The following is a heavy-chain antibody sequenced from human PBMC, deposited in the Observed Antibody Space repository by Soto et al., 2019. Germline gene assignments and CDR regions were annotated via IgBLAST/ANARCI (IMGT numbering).Heavy chain of an antibody. CDR2: IYHSGST. CDR3: ARDDHIVVVPTSLGAVDV. V-gene: IGHV4-4*02. J-gene: IGHJ6*02. CDR1: GGSISSNKW. Sequence: ETLSLTCAVYGGSISSNKWWSWVRQPPGKGLEWIGEIYHSGSTNYNPSLKSRVTISLDKSKNQFSLKLTSVTAADSAVYYCARDDHIVVVPTSLGAVDVWGQGTTVTVSS. D-gene: IGHD2-2*01.